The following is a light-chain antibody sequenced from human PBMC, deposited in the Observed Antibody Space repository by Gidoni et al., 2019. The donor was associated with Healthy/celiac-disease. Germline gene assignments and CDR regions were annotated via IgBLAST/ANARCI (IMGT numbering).Light chain of an antibody. Sequence: ETVLTQSPGTLTLSPGERATLSCRSSQSVSSSYLVWYQQTPGHAPRLLLYGASSSATAIPHRFSGSGSGTNFTLTIIRLEPEDFAVYYYHLYGSSPQFTFGPGTKVDIK. V-gene: IGKV3-20*01. CDR2: GAS. J-gene: IGKJ3*01. CDR1: QSVSSSY. CDR3: HLYGSSPQFT.